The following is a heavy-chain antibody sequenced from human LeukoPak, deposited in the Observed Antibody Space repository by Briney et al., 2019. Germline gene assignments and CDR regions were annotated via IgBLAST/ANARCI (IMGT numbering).Heavy chain of an antibody. Sequence: PSETLSLTCTVSGGSTSRYYWSWIRQPPGKRLEWLGYIYYSGSTTYNPSLKSRLTISVDTSKNQISLKLISLTAADTAVYYCARLPGIAAVWGQGTLVTVSS. CDR3: ARLPGIAAV. D-gene: IGHD6-13*01. V-gene: IGHV4-59*08. J-gene: IGHJ4*02. CDR1: GGSTSRYY. CDR2: IYYSGST.